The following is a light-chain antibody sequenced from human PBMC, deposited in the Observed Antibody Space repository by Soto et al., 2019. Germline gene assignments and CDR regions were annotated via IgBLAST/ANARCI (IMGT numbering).Light chain of an antibody. CDR2: GAS. CDR1: QSVSSN. Sequence: EIVMTQSPATLSVSPGERATLSCRASQSVSSNLAWYQQKPGQAPRLLIYGASTRATGITARFSGSGSGTEFTLTISSRQSEDFAVYYCQQYHNGPPTFGGGTKVEIK. CDR3: QQYHNGPPT. J-gene: IGKJ4*01. V-gene: IGKV3-15*01.